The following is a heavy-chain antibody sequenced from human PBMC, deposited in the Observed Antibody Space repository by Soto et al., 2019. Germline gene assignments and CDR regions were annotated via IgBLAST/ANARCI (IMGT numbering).Heavy chain of an antibody. CDR2: ISSSSSTI. Sequence: EVQLVESGGGLVQPGGSLRLSCAASGFTFSSYSMNWVRQAPGKGLEWVSYISSSSSTIYYADSVKGRFTISRDNAKNSLYLQMNSLRDEDTAVYYCARDESLIAVADLFDYWGQGTLVTVSS. CDR3: ARDESLIAVADLFDY. CDR1: GFTFSSYS. J-gene: IGHJ4*02. V-gene: IGHV3-48*02. D-gene: IGHD6-19*01.